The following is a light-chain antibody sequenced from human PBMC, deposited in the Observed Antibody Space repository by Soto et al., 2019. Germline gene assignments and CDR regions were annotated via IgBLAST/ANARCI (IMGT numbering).Light chain of an antibody. V-gene: IGLV2-11*01. CDR2: DVS. CDR3: CPYAGSYTFVYV. J-gene: IGLJ1*01. Sequence: QSALTQPRSVSGSPGQSVTISCTGTSSDVGGYNYVSWYQQHPGKAPKLMIYDVSKRPSGVPDRFSGSKSGNTASLTISGLQAEDEADYYCCPYAGSYTFVYVFGTGTKVTVL. CDR1: SSDVGGYNY.